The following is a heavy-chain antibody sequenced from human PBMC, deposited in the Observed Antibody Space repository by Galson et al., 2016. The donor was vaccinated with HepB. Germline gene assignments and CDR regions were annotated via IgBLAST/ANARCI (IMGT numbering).Heavy chain of an antibody. CDR3: RIGTTCIDY. D-gene: IGHD1/OR15-1a*01. CDR2: LKSDGRGT. V-gene: IGHV3-74*01. CDR1: GFTFSSHW. J-gene: IGHJ4*02. Sequence: SLRLSCAASGFTFSSHWMHWVRQAPGKGLVCVSRLKSDGRGTFYADSVKGRFTISRDNAKNTLYLQMNSLGAEDTAVYYCRIGTTCIDYWGQGTLVTVSS.